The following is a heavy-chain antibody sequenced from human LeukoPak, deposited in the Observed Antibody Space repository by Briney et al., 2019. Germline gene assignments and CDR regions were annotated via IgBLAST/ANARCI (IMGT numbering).Heavy chain of an antibody. CDR2: ISGSGGST. J-gene: IGHJ4*02. D-gene: IGHD5-24*01. V-gene: IGHV3-23*01. CDR3: PRRGYIPSFED. Sequence: GGYLRRPSGASGLTFSSNAMSWCGRPPGKGLEWWAAISGSGGSTYYAGSVRGRFTISGAHSTNTPSLQMTSRRAEDPAVFYCPRRGYIPSFEDGGEGPRDSVS. CDR1: GLTFSSNA.